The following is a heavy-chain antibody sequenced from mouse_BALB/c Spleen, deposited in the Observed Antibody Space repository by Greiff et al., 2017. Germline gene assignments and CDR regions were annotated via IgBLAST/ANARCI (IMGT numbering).Heavy chain of an antibody. D-gene: IGHD1-1*02. J-gene: IGHJ4*01. CDR1: GFTFSDYY. V-gene: IGHV5-4*02. Sequence: EVQLVESGGGLVKPGGSLKLSCAASGFTFSDYYMYWVRQTPEKRLEWVATISDGGSYTYYPDSVKGRFTISRDNAKNNLYLQMSSLKSEDTAMYYCARQHYDYAMDYGGQGTSVTVSS. CDR2: ISDGGSYT. CDR3: ARQHYDYAMDY.